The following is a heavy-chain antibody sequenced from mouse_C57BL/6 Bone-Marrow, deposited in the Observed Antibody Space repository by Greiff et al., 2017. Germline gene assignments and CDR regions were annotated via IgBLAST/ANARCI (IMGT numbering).Heavy chain of an antibody. V-gene: IGHV1-9*01. CDR2: ILPGSGST. D-gene: IGHD2-10*02. CDR3: ARWGYAEYFDY. J-gene: IGHJ2*01. Sequence: QVQLQQSGAELMKPGASVKLSCKATGYTFTGYWIEWVKQRPGHGLEWIGEILPGSGSTNYNEKFKGKATFTVDTSSTTAYMQLRSLTTEDSAIYYCARWGYAEYFDYWGQGTTLTVSS. CDR1: GYTFTGYW.